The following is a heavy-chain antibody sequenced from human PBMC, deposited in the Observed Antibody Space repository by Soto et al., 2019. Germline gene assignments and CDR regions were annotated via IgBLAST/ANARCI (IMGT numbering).Heavy chain of an antibody. V-gene: IGHV1-69*01. Sequence: QVQLVQSGAEVKKPGSSVKVSCKASGGTFSSYAISWVRQAPGQGLEWMGGIIPVFGTANYAQQFQGRVTITADESTSTASMDLSSLRSEDTAVYYCARDLGGSYYKLLGEFDIWGQGTMFTVSS. CDR1: GGTFSSYA. D-gene: IGHD1-26*01. CDR2: IIPVFGTA. J-gene: IGHJ3*02. CDR3: ARDLGGSYYKLLGEFDI.